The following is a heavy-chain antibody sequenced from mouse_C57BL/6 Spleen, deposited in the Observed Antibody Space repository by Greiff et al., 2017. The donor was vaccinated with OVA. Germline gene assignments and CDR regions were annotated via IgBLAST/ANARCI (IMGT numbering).Heavy chain of an antibody. CDR1: GFTFSNYW. CDR2: ISLKSDNYAS. J-gene: IGHJ4*01. V-gene: IGHV6-3*01. Sequence: EVQVEESGGGLVQPGGSMKLSCVASGFTFSNYWMNWVRQSPEKGLEWVAQISLKSDNYASHYAESVKGSITSARDDSNSCVYLQMNKLRAEATGIYYCSPSGRRAAMDYWGQGTSVTVSS. CDR3: SPSGRRAAMDY. D-gene: IGHD4-1*01.